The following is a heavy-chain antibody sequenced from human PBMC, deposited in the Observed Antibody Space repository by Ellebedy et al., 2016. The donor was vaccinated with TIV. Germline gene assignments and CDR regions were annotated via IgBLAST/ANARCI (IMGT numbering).Heavy chain of an antibody. D-gene: IGHD3-9*01. CDR3: AMLRFDYDILTGYPRGVHDY. CDR1: GYTFTGYY. Sequence: ASVKVSXKASGYTFTGYYMHWVRQAPGQGLEWMGWINPNSGGTNYAQKFQGRVTMTRDTSISTAYMELSRLRSDDTAVYYCAMLRFDYDILTGYPRGVHDYWGQGTLVTVSS. CDR2: INPNSGGT. V-gene: IGHV1-2*02. J-gene: IGHJ4*02.